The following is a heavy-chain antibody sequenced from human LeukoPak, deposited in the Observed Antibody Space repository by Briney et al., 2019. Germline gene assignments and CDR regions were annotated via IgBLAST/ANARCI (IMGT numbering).Heavy chain of an antibody. Sequence: GESLKISCKGSGYIFTDYWVAWVRQVPGKGLEWMGIIYPVDSDTRYSPSFQGQVTISVDKSINTAYLQWSRLKASDTAMYYCARHPKSEYSGYESDYWGQGTLVTVSS. CDR3: ARHPKSEYSGYESDY. CDR2: IYPVDSDT. J-gene: IGHJ4*02. V-gene: IGHV5-51*01. D-gene: IGHD5-12*01. CDR1: GYIFTDYW.